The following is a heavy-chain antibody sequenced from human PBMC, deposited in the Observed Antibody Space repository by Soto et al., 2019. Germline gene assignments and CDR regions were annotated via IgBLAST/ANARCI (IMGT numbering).Heavy chain of an antibody. CDR3: AREVQVHTPAFVY. CDR2: ISPMFGAA. D-gene: IGHD2-15*01. Sequence: HVQLVQSGAEMKKPGSSVKVSCQSSGGTFNTYAMNWVRQAPGQGPEWMGDISPMFGAANYAPKFQGRVTITADEAKGTSYMQLSSLTSEDTALYFCAREVQVHTPAFVYWGQGTLVTVSS. V-gene: IGHV1-69*19. J-gene: IGHJ4*02. CDR1: GGTFNTYA.